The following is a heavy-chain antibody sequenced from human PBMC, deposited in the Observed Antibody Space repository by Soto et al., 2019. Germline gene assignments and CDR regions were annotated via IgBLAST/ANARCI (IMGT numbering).Heavy chain of an antibody. V-gene: IGHV4-30-4*01. Sequence: SETRSLTCTVSGGSISSGDYYWSWIRQPPGKGLGWIGYIYYSGRTYYNPSLKSRVTISVATSKNQFSLKLTSVTAADTAVYYCARDYDSSGYHLWRQGTLVTVS. J-gene: IGHJ5*02. D-gene: IGHD3-22*01. CDR3: ARDYDSSGYHL. CDR2: IYYSGRT. CDR1: GGSISSGDYY.